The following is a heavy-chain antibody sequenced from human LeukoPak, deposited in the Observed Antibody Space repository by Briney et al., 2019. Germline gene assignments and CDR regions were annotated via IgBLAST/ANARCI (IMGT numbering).Heavy chain of an antibody. CDR2: IYYSGST. CDR3: ASTLYGDFLFDY. CDR1: GGSISSSSYY. D-gene: IGHD4-17*01. Sequence: SETLSVTCTVSGGSISSSSYYWGWIRQPPGKGLEWIGSIYYSGSTYYNPSLKSRVTISVDTSKNQFSLKLSSVTAADTAVYYCASTLYGDFLFDYWGQGTLVTVSS. J-gene: IGHJ4*02. V-gene: IGHV4-39*07.